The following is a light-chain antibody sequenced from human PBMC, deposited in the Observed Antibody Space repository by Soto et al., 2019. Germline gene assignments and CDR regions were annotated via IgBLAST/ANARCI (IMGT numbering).Light chain of an antibody. V-gene: IGLV1-40*01. CDR1: SSNIGAGYD. CDR2: GNS. J-gene: IGLJ3*02. Sequence: HSVLTQPPSVSGAPGQRVTISCTGSSSNIGAGYDVHWYQQLPGTAPKLLIQGNSNRPSGVPDRFSGSKSGTSASRAITGLQAEDEADYYCQSYDSSLSGWVFGVGTKLTVL. CDR3: QSYDSSLSGWV.